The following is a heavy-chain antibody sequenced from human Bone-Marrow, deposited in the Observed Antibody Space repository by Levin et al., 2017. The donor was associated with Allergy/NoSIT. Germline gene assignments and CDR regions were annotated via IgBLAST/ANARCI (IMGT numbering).Heavy chain of an antibody. CDR2: IYPGDSDT. Sequence: ASVKVSCKTSSDSSAKYWIGWVRQVPGKGLEWMGIIYPGDSDTRYNPSFQAQVTISADKSTNTAYLQWSSLRTSDTATYYCAKGSDSSGHYFDNWGQGTLVTVSP. D-gene: IGHD3-22*01. CDR3: AKGSDSSGHYFDN. CDR1: SDSSAKYW. V-gene: IGHV5-51*01. J-gene: IGHJ4*02.